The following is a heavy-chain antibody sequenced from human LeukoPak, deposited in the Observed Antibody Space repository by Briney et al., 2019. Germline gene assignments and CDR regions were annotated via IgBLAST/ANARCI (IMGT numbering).Heavy chain of an antibody. CDR3: AREVDTAMVTRGEWFDP. V-gene: IGHV4-30-4*08. Sequence: SSETLSLTCTVSGGSISSGDYYWSWIRQPPGKGLEWIGYIYYSGSTYYNPSLKSQVTISVDTSKNQFSLKLSSVTAADTAVYYCAREVDTAMVTRGEWFDPWGQGTLVTVSS. CDR1: GGSISSGDYY. J-gene: IGHJ5*02. D-gene: IGHD5-18*01. CDR2: IYYSGST.